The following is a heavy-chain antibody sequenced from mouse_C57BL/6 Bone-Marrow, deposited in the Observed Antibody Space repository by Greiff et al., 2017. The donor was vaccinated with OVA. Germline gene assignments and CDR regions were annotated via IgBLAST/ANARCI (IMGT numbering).Heavy chain of an antibody. Sequence: QVQLQQPGAELVKPGASVKMSCKASGYTFTSYWMHWVKQRPIQGLEWIGNIDPSDSETHYNQKFKDKATLPVDKSSSTAYMQLSSLTSEDSAVYYCARYSSGHVGYWGQGTTLTVSS. CDR3: ARYSSGHVGY. J-gene: IGHJ2*01. D-gene: IGHD3-2*02. CDR1: GYTFTSYW. V-gene: IGHV1-52*01. CDR2: IDPSDSET.